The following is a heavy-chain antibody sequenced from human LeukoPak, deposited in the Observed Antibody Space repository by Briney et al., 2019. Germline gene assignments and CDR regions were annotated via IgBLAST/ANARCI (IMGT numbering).Heavy chain of an antibody. CDR1: GFTFSSYA. J-gene: IGHJ3*02. CDR3: ARDVYYYDSSGYPDAFDI. Sequence: GGSLRLSCAASGFTFSSYAMSWVRQAPGKGLEWVSAISGSGGSTYYADSVKGRFTISRDNSKNTLYLQMNSLRAEDTAVYYCARDVYYYDSSGYPDAFDIWGQGTMVTVSS. CDR2: ISGSGGST. V-gene: IGHV3-23*01. D-gene: IGHD3-22*01.